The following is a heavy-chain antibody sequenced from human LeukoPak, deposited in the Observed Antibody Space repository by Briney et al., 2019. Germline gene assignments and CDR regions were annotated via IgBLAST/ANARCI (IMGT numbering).Heavy chain of an antibody. J-gene: IGHJ6*02. V-gene: IGHV4-61*01. D-gene: IGHD2-2*01. CDR2: IYYSGST. Sequence: PSETLSLTCTVSGGSISSSSYYWSWIRQPPGKGLEWIGYIYYSGSTNYNPSLKSQVTISVDTSKNQFSLKLSSVTAADTAVYYCARSRIWASSSTILYGMDVWGQGTTVTVSS. CDR3: ARSRIWASSSTILYGMDV. CDR1: GGSISSSSYY.